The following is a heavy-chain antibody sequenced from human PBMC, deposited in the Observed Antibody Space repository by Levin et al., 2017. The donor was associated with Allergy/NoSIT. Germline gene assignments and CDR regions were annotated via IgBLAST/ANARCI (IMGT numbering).Heavy chain of an antibody. J-gene: IGHJ4*02. CDR1: GGSISSGGYY. CDR3: ARDSGDGYNYFDY. V-gene: IGHV4-31*03. D-gene: IGHD5-24*01. Sequence: SETLSLTCTVSGGSISSGGYYWSWIRQHPGKGLEWIGYIYYSGSTYYNPSLKSRVTISVDTSKNQFSLKLSSVTAADTAVYYCARDSGDGYNYFDYWGQGTLVTVSS. CDR2: IYYSGST.